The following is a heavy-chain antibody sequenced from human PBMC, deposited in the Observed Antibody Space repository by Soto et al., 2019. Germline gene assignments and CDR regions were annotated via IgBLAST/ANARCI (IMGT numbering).Heavy chain of an antibody. CDR1: GYTFSSYA. D-gene: IGHD7-27*01. Sequence: ASVKVSCKASGYTFSSYAIHWVRQAPGQRLEWMGWINAGYGNTKSSQKFQDRVTISRDTSASTAYMELTSLRSEDTAVYYCARDTGDGTFDFRGQGTLVTVSS. J-gene: IGHJ4*02. CDR3: ARDTGDGTFDF. CDR2: INAGYGNT. V-gene: IGHV1-3*01.